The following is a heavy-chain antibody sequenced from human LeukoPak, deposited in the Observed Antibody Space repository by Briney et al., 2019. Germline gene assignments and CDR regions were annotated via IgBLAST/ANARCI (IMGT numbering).Heavy chain of an antibody. CDR2: ISSSSSTI. CDR1: GFTFSSYA. Sequence: PGGSLRLSCAASGFTFSSYAMSWVRQAPGKGLEWVSYISSSSSTIYYADSVKGRFTISRDNAKNSLYLQMNSLRAEDTAVYYCVRDRGYYDYWGQGTLVTVSS. CDR3: VRDRGYYDY. J-gene: IGHJ4*02. D-gene: IGHD3-22*01. V-gene: IGHV3-48*01.